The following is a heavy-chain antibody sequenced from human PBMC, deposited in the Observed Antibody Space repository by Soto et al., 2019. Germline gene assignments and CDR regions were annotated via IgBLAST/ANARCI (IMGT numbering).Heavy chain of an antibody. J-gene: IGHJ4*02. V-gene: IGHV2-5*05. CDR3: AHRHSVSGYDFWSGYYAYYFDY. Sequence: SGPTLVNPTQTLTLTCTFSGFSLSTSGVGVGWIRQPPGKALEWLALIYWDDDKRYGPSLKSRLTITKDTSKNQVVLTLTNMDPVDTATYYCAHRHSVSGYDFWSGYYAYYFDYWGQGTLVTVSS. D-gene: IGHD3-3*01. CDR2: IYWDDDK. CDR1: GFSLSTSGVG.